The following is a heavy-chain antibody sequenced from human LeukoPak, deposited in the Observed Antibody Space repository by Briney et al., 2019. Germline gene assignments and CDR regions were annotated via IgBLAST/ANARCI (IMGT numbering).Heavy chain of an antibody. V-gene: IGHV4-34*01. CDR1: GGSFSGYY. Sequence: SETLSLTCAVYGGSFSGYYWSWIRQPPGKGLEWIGEINHSGSTNYNPSLKSRVTISVDTSKNQFSLKLSSVTAADTAVYYRARVSYYDSSGNRGAFDYWGQGTLVTVSS. D-gene: IGHD3-22*01. J-gene: IGHJ4*02. CDR2: INHSGST. CDR3: ARVSYYDSSGNRGAFDY.